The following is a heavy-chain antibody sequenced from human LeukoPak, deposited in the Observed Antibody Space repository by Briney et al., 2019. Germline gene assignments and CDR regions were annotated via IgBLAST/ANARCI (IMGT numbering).Heavy chain of an antibody. J-gene: IGHJ4*02. CDR2: IYPGDSDA. V-gene: IGHV5-51*01. Sequence: GESLKISCKGSGYSFTSYWIGWARQMPGKGLEWMGIIYPGDSDARYSPSFQGQVTISVDKSISTAYLQWSSLKASDTAMYYCARRGRYCSSTTCYFSYWGQGTLVTVSS. CDR3: ARRGRYCSSTTCYFSY. CDR1: GYSFTSYW. D-gene: IGHD2-2*01.